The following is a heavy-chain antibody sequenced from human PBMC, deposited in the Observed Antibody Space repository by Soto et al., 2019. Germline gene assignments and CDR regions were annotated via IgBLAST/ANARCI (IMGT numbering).Heavy chain of an antibody. CDR2: VSPPFRTS. J-gene: IGHJ6*02. D-gene: IGHD3-10*01. Sequence: QVQLVQSGAEVKKPGSSVKVSCKTSGVSFNNNGIGWVRQAPGHGLEWMGGVSPPFRTSNYARKFQGRISITADASTGPVNMELSSLTSEATAQYYCARVLYYGSGSYSHYGMDVWGQGTTVTVSS. CDR1: GVSFNNNG. V-gene: IGHV1-69*01. CDR3: ARVLYYGSGSYSHYGMDV.